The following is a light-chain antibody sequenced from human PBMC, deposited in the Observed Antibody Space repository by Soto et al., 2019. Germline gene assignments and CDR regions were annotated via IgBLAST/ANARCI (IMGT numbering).Light chain of an antibody. Sequence: QSALTQPASVSGSPGQSITISCTGATSDVGGYNYVSWYQQHPGKAPKLMIYEVSNRPSGVSNRFSGSKSGNTASLTISGLQSEDEAEYYCISYTSDDVRYVFGTGTKLTVL. J-gene: IGLJ1*01. V-gene: IGLV2-14*01. CDR1: TSDVGGYNY. CDR3: ISYTSDDVRYV. CDR2: EVS.